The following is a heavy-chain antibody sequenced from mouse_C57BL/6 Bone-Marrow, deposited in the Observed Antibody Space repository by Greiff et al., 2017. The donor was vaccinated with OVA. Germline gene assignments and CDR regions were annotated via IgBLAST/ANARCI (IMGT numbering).Heavy chain of an antibody. V-gene: IGHV5-9*01. Sequence: DVMLVESGGGLVKPGGSLKLSCAASGFTFSSYTMSWVRQTPEKRLEWVATLSGGGGNTYYPDSVKGRFTISRDNAKNTLYLQMSSLRSEDTALYYCARRITPFDYWGQGTTLTVSS. CDR3: ARRITPFDY. CDR1: GFTFSSYT. J-gene: IGHJ2*01. D-gene: IGHD1-1*01. CDR2: LSGGGGNT.